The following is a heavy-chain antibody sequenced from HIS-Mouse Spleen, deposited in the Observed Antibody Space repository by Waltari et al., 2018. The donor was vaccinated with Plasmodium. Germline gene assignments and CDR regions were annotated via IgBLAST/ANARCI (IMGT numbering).Heavy chain of an antibody. CDR3: ARRGGSYYYFDY. Sequence: QLQLQESGPGLVKPSETLSLTCTVSGGSISSSSYYWGWIRQPPGKGMEWFGRIYYRGGTYYNPSLKGRVTISVDTSKTQFSLKLSSVTAADTAVYYCARRGGSYYYFDYWGQGTLVTVSS. CDR1: GGSISSSSYY. D-gene: IGHD1-26*01. V-gene: IGHV4-39*01. CDR2: IYYRGGT. J-gene: IGHJ4*02.